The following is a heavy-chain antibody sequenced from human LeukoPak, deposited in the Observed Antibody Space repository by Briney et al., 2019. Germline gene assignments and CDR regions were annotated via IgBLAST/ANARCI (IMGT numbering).Heavy chain of an antibody. J-gene: IGHJ4*02. Sequence: SETLSLTCAVYGGSFSGYYWSWIRRPPGKGLEWIGEINHSGSTNYNPSLKSRVTISVDTSKNQFSLKLSSVTAADTAVYYCARVGDYGSGSYYNRPFDYWGQGTLVTVSS. CDR3: ARVGDYGSGSYYNRPFDY. V-gene: IGHV4-34*01. CDR2: INHSGST. CDR1: GGSFSGYY. D-gene: IGHD3-10*01.